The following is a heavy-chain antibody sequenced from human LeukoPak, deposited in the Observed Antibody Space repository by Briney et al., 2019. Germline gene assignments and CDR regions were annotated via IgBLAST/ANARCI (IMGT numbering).Heavy chain of an antibody. CDR1: GFTFNAYN. CDR3: AREYILTAYYGDY. J-gene: IGHJ4*02. Sequence: ASVKVSCKASGFTFNAYNIHWVRQAPGQGLEWMGWINPKSGGANYAPKFQGRVTMTWDTSISTAYMELSRLRSDDTAVYYCAREYILTAYYGDYWGQGTLVTVSS. V-gene: IGHV1-2*02. D-gene: IGHD3-9*01. CDR2: INPKSGGA.